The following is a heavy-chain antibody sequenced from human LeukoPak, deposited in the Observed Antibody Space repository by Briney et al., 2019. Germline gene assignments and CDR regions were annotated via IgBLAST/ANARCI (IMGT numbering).Heavy chain of an antibody. CDR3: ARGAVDYGLYNWFDP. CDR1: GYTFTGYY. J-gene: IGHJ5*02. D-gene: IGHD4-17*01. Sequence: ASVKVSCKASGYTFTGYYMHWVRQAPGQGLEWMGWINPNSGGTNYAQKFQGRVTITRNTSISTAYMELSSLRSEDTAVYYCARGAVDYGLYNWFDPWGQGTLVTVSS. V-gene: IGHV1-2*02. CDR2: INPNSGGT.